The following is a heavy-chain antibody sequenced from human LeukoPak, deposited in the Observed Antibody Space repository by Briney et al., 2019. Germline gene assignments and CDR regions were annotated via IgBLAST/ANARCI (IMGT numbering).Heavy chain of an antibody. J-gene: IGHJ4*02. CDR1: GFTFSDYY. Sequence: GGSLRLSCAASGFTFSDYYMSWIRQAPGKGLEWVSAISGSGGSTYYADSVKGRFTISRDNSKNTLYLQMNSLRAEDTAVYYCAKDSKGHAVAETLDYWGQGTLVTVSS. CDR2: ISGSGGST. V-gene: IGHV3-23*01. CDR3: AKDSKGHAVAETLDY. D-gene: IGHD6-19*01.